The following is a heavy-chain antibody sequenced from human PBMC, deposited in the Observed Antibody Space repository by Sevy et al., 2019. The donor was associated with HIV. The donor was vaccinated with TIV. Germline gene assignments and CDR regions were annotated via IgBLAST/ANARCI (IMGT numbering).Heavy chain of an antibody. D-gene: IGHD6-19*01. CDR3: AKPRSTGWRGGFDC. V-gene: IGHV3-30-3*01. CDR1: GFTFSSYA. CDR2: ISYDGSNK. Sequence: GGSLRLSCAASGFTFSSYAMHWVRQAPGKGLEWVAVISYDGSNKYYADSVKGRFTISRDNSKNTVYLQMKSLRTEDTAVYYCAKPRSTGWRGGFDCWGQGTLVTVSS. J-gene: IGHJ4*02.